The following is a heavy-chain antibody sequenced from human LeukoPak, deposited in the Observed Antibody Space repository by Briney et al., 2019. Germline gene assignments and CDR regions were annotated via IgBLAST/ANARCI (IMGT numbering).Heavy chain of an antibody. CDR1: GGSLSSSSHY. V-gene: IGHV4-39*01. D-gene: IGHD6-6*01. J-gene: IGHJ5*02. Sequence: SETLSLTCTVSGGSLSSSSHYWAWIRQTPGTGLEWIGSIYHSGSTYYNPSLKSRVTISVGTSKNQFSLRLFSVTAADTAVYYCARLSAYSNSPGDLWGQGTLVTVSS. CDR3: ARLSAYSNSPGDL. CDR2: IYHSGST.